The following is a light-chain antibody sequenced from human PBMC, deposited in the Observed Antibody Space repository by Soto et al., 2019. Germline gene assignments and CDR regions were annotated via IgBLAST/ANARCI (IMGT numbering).Light chain of an antibody. Sequence: LVMTQSPGTLYLSPGERATLSCRASQSVSNNLAWFQQKPGQVPRLLIFDASTRATGVTARFRGGGSGTEFTLTISSLQSEDSAVYYCQQYHKWPPITFGQGTRLEI. CDR1: QSVSNN. CDR3: QQYHKWPPIT. V-gene: IGKV3-15*01. J-gene: IGKJ5*01. CDR2: DAS.